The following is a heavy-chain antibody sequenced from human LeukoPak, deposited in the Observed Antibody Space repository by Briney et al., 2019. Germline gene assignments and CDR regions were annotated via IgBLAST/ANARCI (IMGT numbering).Heavy chain of an antibody. V-gene: IGHV1-46*01. Sequence: GASVKVSCKTSGYTFTSYYMHWVRQAPGQGLEWMGIINPSGGSTSYAQKFQGRVTMTRDMSTSTVYMELCSLRSEDTAVYYCAGDHYYDSSGYSIFQHWGQGTLVTVSS. J-gene: IGHJ1*01. D-gene: IGHD3-22*01. CDR2: INPSGGST. CDR1: GYTFTSYY. CDR3: AGDHYYDSSGYSIFQH.